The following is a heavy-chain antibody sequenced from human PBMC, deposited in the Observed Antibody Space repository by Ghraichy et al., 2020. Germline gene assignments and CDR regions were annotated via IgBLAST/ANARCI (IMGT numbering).Heavy chain of an antibody. CDR3: AREGRGSGSYYFTFGGYFDY. J-gene: IGHJ4*02. Sequence: SVKVSCKASGGTFSSYAISWVRQAPGQGLEWMGRIIPILGIANYAQKFQGRVTITADKSTSTAYMELSSLRSEDTAVYYCAREGRGSGSYYFTFGGYFDYWGQGTLVTVSS. CDR2: IIPILGIA. CDR1: GGTFSSYA. D-gene: IGHD1-26*01. V-gene: IGHV1-69*04.